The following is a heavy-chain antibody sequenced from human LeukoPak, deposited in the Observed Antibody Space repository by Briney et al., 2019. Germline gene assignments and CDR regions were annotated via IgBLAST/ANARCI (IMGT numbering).Heavy chain of an antibody. CDR3: ARGYQGGRYFDWLTKGNRFDY. CDR2: INHSGST. Sequence: PSETLSLTCAVYGGSFSGYYWSWIRQPPGKGLEWIGEINHSGSTNYNPSLKSRVTISVDTSKNQFSLKLSSVTAADTAVYYCARGYQGGRYFDWLTKGNRFDYWGQGTLVTVSS. CDR1: GGSFSGYY. V-gene: IGHV4-34*01. D-gene: IGHD3-9*01. J-gene: IGHJ4*02.